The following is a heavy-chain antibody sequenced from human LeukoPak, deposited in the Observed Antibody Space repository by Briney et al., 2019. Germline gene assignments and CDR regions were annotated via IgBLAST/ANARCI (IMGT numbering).Heavy chain of an antibody. D-gene: IGHD3-10*01. CDR2: IYYSGST. Sequence: KPSETLSLTCAVSGGSISSSSYYWGWIRQPPGKGLEWIGSIYYSGSTYYNPSLKSRVTISVDTSKNQFSLKLSSVTAADTAVYYCARPRTYGSWDYWGQGTLFTVSS. CDR3: ARPRTYGSWDY. J-gene: IGHJ4*02. CDR1: GGSISSSSYY. V-gene: IGHV4-39*01.